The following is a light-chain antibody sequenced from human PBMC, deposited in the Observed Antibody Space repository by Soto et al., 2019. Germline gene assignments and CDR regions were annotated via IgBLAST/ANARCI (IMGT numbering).Light chain of an antibody. CDR3: SSFTSSTTGV. J-gene: IGLJ3*02. CDR2: EVT. V-gene: IGLV2-14*01. CDR1: SSDVGGYNY. Sequence: QSALTQPASVSGSPGQSITISCTGTSSDVGGYNYVSWYQQQSGKAPKLMIHEVTNRPSGVHNRFSGSKSGNTAYLTISGLQAEDEGYYYCSSFTSSTTGVFGGGTKLTVL.